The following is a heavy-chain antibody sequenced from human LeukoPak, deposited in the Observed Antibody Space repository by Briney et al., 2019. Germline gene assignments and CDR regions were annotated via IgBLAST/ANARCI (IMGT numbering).Heavy chain of an antibody. CDR1: GFTFSTYS. V-gene: IGHV3-48*01. CDR3: ARGLGILGASAFDI. Sequence: GGSLRLSCAASGFTFSTYSMNWVRQAPGKGLEWVSYISSTSSTIYYADPVKGRFTISRDSAKNSVYLQTNSLRAEDTAVYYCARGLGILGASAFDIWGQGTMVTVSS. D-gene: IGHD7-27*01. J-gene: IGHJ3*02. CDR2: ISSTSSTI.